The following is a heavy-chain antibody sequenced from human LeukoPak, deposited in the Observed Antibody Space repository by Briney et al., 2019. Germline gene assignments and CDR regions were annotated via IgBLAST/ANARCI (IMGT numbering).Heavy chain of an antibody. CDR2: INWNGGST. J-gene: IGHJ4*02. CDR3: ARNKYSSSWYGTFDY. Sequence: PGGSLRLSCAASGFTFDDYGMSWVRQAPGKGLEWVSGINWNGGSTGYADSVKGRFTISGDNAKNSLYLQMNSLRAEDTALYYCARNKYSSSWYGTFDYWGQGTLITVSS. CDR1: GFTFDDYG. D-gene: IGHD6-13*01. V-gene: IGHV3-20*04.